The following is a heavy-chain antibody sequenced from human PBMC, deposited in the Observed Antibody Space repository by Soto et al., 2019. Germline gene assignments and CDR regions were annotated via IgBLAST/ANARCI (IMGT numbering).Heavy chain of an antibody. CDR1: GFTFSTNA. D-gene: IGHD2-2*03. J-gene: IGHJ4*02. Sequence: GGSLRLSCATSGFTFSTNAMGWVRQAPGMGLEFVSLISGSGNTIYYADSVKGRFTISRDNSMNTVSLQMNSLRAEDTAVYYCAKVGYDTFGYYLRSFDCWGQGTLVTVAS. CDR3: AKVGYDTFGYYLRSFDC. V-gene: IGHV3-23*01. CDR2: ISGSGNTI.